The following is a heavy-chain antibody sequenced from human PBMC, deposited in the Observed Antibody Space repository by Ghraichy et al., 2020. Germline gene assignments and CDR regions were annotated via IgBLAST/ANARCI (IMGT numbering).Heavy chain of an antibody. V-gene: IGHV4-4*09. CDR3: ARPFYNGGSGGY. CDR1: GASISNYY. J-gene: IGHJ4*02. CDR2: IYTGGST. Sequence: SETLSLTCTVSGASISNYYWSWIRQPPGKGLEWIGFIYTGGSTSYNPSLKSRVTISVDTSKNQFSLNLYSVTAADTAIYYCARPFYNGGSGGYWGQGTLVTVSS. D-gene: IGHD2/OR15-2a*01.